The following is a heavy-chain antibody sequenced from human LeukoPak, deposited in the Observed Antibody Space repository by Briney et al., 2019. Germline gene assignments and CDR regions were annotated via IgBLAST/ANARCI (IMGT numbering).Heavy chain of an antibody. CDR1: GFTFSSYW. CDR2: IKEDGNGK. Sequence: SGGSLRLSCAASGFTFSSYWMSWVRQAPGKGLEWLANIKEDGNGKNYVDSVKGRFAISRDNAKNSLSLQMNSLRAEDTAVYYCARERTYSSAWTPLDYFDYWGQGTLVTVSS. CDR3: ARERTYSSAWTPLDYFDY. D-gene: IGHD6-19*01. V-gene: IGHV3-7*01. J-gene: IGHJ4*02.